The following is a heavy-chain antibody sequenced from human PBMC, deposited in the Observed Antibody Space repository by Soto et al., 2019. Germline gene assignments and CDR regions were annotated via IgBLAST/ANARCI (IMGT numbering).Heavy chain of an antibody. CDR3: ARGRTVRNYADDSSDYFYFFDY. J-gene: IGHJ4*02. V-gene: IGHV4-59*01. Sequence: LSLTCTVSGDSISTFYWGWMRQSPGKELEWIGYVYYTGSTNYNPSLKSRVTISVDRSKNQFSLKLTSANAADTAVYYCARGRTVRNYADDSSDYFYFFDYWGKGTQVTVPQ. CDR2: VYYTGST. D-gene: IGHD3-22*01. CDR1: GDSISTFY.